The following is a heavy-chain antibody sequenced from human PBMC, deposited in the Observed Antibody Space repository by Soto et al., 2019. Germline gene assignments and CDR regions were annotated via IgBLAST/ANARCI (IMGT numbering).Heavy chain of an antibody. V-gene: IGHV3-11*01. CDR2: ISRTDSSK. CDR1: GFSFSDYD. CDR3: ARDLYGLDV. J-gene: IGHJ6*02. Sequence: QVQLVESGGGLVTPGGSLRLSCAATGFSFSDYDMTWIRQAPGQGLEWLSYISRTDSSKYYAGSVKGRFTISVDSAKRSVYLQMNSLRADDTAVYYCARDLYGLDVWGQGTTVIVSS.